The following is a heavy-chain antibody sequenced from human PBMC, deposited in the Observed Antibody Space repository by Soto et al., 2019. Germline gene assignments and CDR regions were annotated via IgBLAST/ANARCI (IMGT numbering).Heavy chain of an antibody. J-gene: IGHJ4*02. CDR1: GFTFSTYW. V-gene: IGHV3-7*01. D-gene: IGHD3-16*01. CDR3: VCGGNFFIY. CDR2: MDQDGSET. Sequence: EVQLVESGGGLVQPGGSLRLSCAASGFTFSTYWMTWVRQPPGKGLEWVANMDQDGSETYYVDSVRGRFTVSRDNAKNSLYLQMNSLRVEDTAVYYCVCGGNFFIYGCQGTLVTVSP.